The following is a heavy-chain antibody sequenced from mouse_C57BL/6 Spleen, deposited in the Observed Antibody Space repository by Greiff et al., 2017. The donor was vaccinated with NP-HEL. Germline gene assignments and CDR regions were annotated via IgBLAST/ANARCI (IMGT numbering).Heavy chain of an antibody. CDR2: IDPENGDT. D-gene: IGHD1-1*01. V-gene: IGHV14-4*01. J-gene: IGHJ3*01. CDR1: GFNIKDDY. CDR3: TTFYYGSSY. Sequence: VQLQQSGAELVRPGASVKLSCTASGFNIKDDYMHWVKQRPEQGLEWIGWIDPENGDTEYASKFQGKATITADTSSNTAYLQLSSLTSEDTAVYYCTTFYYGSSYWGQGTLVTVSA.